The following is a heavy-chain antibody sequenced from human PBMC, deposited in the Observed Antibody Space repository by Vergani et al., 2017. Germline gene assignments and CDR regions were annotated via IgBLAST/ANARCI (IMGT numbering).Heavy chain of an antibody. D-gene: IGHD3-3*01. CDR2: IYYSGST. Sequence: QVQLQESGPGLVKPSQTLSLTCTVSGGSISSGGYYWSWIRQHPGKGLGWIGYIYYSGSTYSNPTLKSRVTISVDTSKNQFSLKLSSVTAADTAVYYCATSTIFGVVIAAFDIWGQGTMVTVSS. CDR1: GGSISSGGYY. CDR3: ATSTIFGVVIAAFDI. V-gene: IGHV4-31*03. J-gene: IGHJ3*02.